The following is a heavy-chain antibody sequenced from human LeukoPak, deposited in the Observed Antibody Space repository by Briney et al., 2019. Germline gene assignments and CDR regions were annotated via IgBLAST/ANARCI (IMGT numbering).Heavy chain of an antibody. D-gene: IGHD6-13*01. Sequence: GRSLRLSCAASGFTFSSYAMSWIRQAPGKGLEWVSAISGSGGSTYYADSVKGRFTISRDNSKNTLYLQMNSLRAEDTAVYYCAKGNGSSWPFDYWGQGTLVTVSS. J-gene: IGHJ4*02. CDR3: AKGNGSSWPFDY. V-gene: IGHV3-23*01. CDR1: GFTFSSYA. CDR2: ISGSGGST.